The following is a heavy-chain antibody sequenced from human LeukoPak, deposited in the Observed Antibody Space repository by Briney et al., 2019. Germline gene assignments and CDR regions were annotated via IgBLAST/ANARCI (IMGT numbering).Heavy chain of an antibody. CDR1: GFTLDDYG. CDR2: INWSGGST. Sequence: PGGSLTLSCAASGFTLDDYGMRGVRQATGKGVEWVAGINWSGGSTGSADSVKRRFNISRDNAKNHLYLQMDSLRAADTALYYCARVPNSGYSYGPYYYDSSGYQGWLDPWGQGTLVTVSS. V-gene: IGHV3-20*04. CDR3: ARVPNSGYSYGPYYYDSSGYQGWLDP. D-gene: IGHD3-22*01. J-gene: IGHJ5*02.